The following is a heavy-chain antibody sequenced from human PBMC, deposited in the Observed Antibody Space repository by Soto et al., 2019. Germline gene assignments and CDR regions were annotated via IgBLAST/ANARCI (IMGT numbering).Heavy chain of an antibody. Sequence: EVQLVKTGGGLIQPGGSRILSCAASGFTVIGRNMSWLRQAQGKGLEWVSIIYSDGNTYYADSVKGRFTISRDNSKNTLNLQMNSLRAEDTAVYFCARGRGNCVVTTCYLPFDSWGQGTLVTVSS. J-gene: IGHJ4*02. CDR3: ARGRGNCVVTTCYLPFDS. V-gene: IGHV3-53*02. D-gene: IGHD2-2*01. CDR1: GFTVIGRN. CDR2: IYSDGNT.